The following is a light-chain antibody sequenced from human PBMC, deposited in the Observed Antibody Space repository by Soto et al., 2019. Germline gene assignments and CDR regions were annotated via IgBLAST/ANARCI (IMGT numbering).Light chain of an antibody. V-gene: IGKV3-20*01. CDR2: GAS. CDR1: QSVDSIY. CDR3: QQYGSSGT. J-gene: IGKJ1*01. Sequence: EIVLTQSPGTLSLSPGERATLSCRASQSVDSIYLAWYQQKPGQAPRLLIYGASNRATGIPDRFSGSGSGTDFTLTISRLEPEDFAVYYCQQYGSSGTFGQGTKV.